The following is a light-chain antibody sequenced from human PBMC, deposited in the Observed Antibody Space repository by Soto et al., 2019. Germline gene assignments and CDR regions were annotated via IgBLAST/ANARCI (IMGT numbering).Light chain of an antibody. Sequence: EIVMTQSPATLSVSPGDGATLSCRASQGIGSTLAWYQHKPGQTPRLLIYDASTRATGVPARFSGSGSGTEFTLTINSLQSEDFAVYYCQRYNNWPLTFGGGTKVDIK. J-gene: IGKJ4*01. CDR3: QRYNNWPLT. V-gene: IGKV3-15*01. CDR2: DAS. CDR1: QGIGST.